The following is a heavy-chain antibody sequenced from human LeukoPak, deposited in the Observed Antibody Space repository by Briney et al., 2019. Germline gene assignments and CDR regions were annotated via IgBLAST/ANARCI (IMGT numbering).Heavy chain of an antibody. CDR3: AKTPLYYDILTGYKSAASGDY. V-gene: IGHV3-30*18. CDR1: GFTFSSHG. D-gene: IGHD3-9*01. Sequence: GRSLRLSCAASGFTFSSHGMHWVRQAPGKGLEWVAVISYDGSNKYYADSVKGRFTISRDNSKNTLYLQMNSLRAEDTAVYYCAKTPLYYDILTGYKSAASGDYWGQGILVTVSS. CDR2: ISYDGSNK. J-gene: IGHJ4*02.